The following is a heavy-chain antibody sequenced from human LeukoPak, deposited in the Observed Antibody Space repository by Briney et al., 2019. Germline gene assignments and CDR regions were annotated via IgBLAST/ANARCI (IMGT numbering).Heavy chain of an antibody. Sequence: PGGSLRLSCAASGFTFSSYAMHWVRQAPGKGLEWVAVKSYDGSNKYYADSVKGRFTISRDNSKNTLYLQMNSLRAEDTAVYYCAREHYGVDAFDIWGQGTMVTVSS. CDR3: AREHYGVDAFDI. CDR1: GFTFSSYA. J-gene: IGHJ3*02. D-gene: IGHD4-17*01. CDR2: KSYDGSNK. V-gene: IGHV3-30-3*01.